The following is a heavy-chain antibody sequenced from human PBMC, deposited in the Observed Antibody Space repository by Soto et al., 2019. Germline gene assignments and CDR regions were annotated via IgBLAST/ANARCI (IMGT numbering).Heavy chain of an antibody. V-gene: IGHV3-23*01. CDR2: ISGSGGST. D-gene: IGHD5-12*01. CDR1: GFTFSSYA. CDR3: AKVRGYDDAFDI. J-gene: IGHJ3*02. Sequence: GGSLRLSCAASGFTFSSYAMSCVRQAPGKGLEWVSAISGSGGSTYYADSVKGRFTISRDNSKNTLYLQMNSLRAEDTAVYYCAKVRGYDDAFDIWGQGTMVTVSS.